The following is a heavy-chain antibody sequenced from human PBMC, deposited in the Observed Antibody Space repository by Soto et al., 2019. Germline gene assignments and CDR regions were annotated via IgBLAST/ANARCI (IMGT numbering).Heavy chain of an antibody. CDR3: GSVRPSGYVLS. D-gene: IGHD6-25*01. V-gene: IGHV4-59*01. CDR1: GGSLSSYY. Sequence: PSETLSLTCTVSGGSLSSYYWTWIRQSPGKGLEWIGYVYFSGNTNYNPSLKSRVTISIDTSKNQFSLRLASVTAADTAFYYCGSVRPSGYVLSWGQGTMVTAS. J-gene: IGHJ5*02. CDR2: VYFSGNT.